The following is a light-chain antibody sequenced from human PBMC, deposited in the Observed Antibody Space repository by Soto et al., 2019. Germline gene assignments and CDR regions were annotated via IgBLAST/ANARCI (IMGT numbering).Light chain of an antibody. CDR1: SSDVGGYNF. J-gene: IGLJ1*01. Sequence: QSALTQPASVSGSPGQSITISCTGTSSDVGGYNFVAWYQQYPGEAPKVMIYEGSQRPSGVSTRFSGSRSGNTASLTISGLQPEDEADYYCCSYAGSSTYVFGTGTKAPS. CDR2: EGS. V-gene: IGLV2-23*01. CDR3: CSYAGSSTYV.